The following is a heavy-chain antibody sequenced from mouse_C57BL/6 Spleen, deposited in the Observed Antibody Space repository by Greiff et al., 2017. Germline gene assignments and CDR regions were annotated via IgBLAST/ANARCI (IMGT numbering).Heavy chain of an antibody. V-gene: IGHV1-61*01. CDR2: LYPSDSET. CDR3: AILSPYYFDY. J-gene: IGHJ2*01. Sequence: QVQLQQPGAELVRPGSSVKLSCKASGYTFTSYWLDWVKQRPGQGLEWIGNLYPSDSETHYNQKFKDKATLTVDKSSSTAYMQLSSLTSEDSAVYYCAILSPYYFDYWGQGTTLTVSS. D-gene: IGHD6-2*01. CDR1: GYTFTSYW.